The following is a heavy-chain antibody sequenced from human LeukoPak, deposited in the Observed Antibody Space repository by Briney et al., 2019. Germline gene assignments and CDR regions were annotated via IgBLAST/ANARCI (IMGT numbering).Heavy chain of an antibody. Sequence: TGGSLRLSCAASGFTFSSYGMHWVRQAPGKGLEWVALIRHDGNNKYHADSVKGRFTISRDNSKNTLYLQMNSLRPEDTAVYYCAKNERYRPAYFDYWGQGTLVTVSS. CDR3: AKNERYRPAYFDY. V-gene: IGHV3-30*02. CDR2: IRHDGNNK. D-gene: IGHD1-26*01. J-gene: IGHJ4*02. CDR1: GFTFSSYG.